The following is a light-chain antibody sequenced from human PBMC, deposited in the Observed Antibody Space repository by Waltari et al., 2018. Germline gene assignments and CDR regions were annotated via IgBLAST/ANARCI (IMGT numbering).Light chain of an antibody. CDR3: ATWDDNLKGL. V-gene: IGLV1-44*01. J-gene: IGLJ3*02. CDR2: NNN. CDR1: TSNLGSNG. Sequence: QSVLTQPASASGTPGQRVTISCSGSTSNLGSNGGNWYQQVPGTAPKLLIHNNNQRPSGVPDRFSGSKSGTSASLAISGLQSEDEADYYCATWDDNLKGLFGGGTRLTVL.